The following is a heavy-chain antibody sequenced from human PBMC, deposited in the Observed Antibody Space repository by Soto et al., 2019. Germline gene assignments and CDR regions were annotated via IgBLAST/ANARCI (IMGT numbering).Heavy chain of an antibody. CDR3: AKGHYYDSSGLYYFEY. J-gene: IGHJ4*02. CDR1: GCTFSNYA. V-gene: IGHV3-23*01. Sequence: GGSLRLSCAASGCTFSNYAMTWVRQAQGKGLEWVSAIVGSGGGSYYADSVKGRFTISRDNSKNTLYLEVNSLRAEDTAVYYCAKGHYYDSSGLYYFEYWGRGTLVTVSS. CDR2: IVGSGGGS. D-gene: IGHD3-22*01.